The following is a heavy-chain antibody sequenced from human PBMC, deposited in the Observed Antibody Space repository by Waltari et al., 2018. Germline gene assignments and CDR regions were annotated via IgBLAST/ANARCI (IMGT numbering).Heavy chain of an antibody. CDR2: IKQDGSEK. D-gene: IGHD2-15*01. Sequence: EVQLVESGGGLVQPGGSLRLSCVASGFTFSSYWMSWVRQAPGKGLEWVANIKQDGSEKYYVDSVKGRFTISRDNAKNSLYLQMNSLRAEDTAVYYCARFGLLPVFNWFDPWGQGTLVTVSS. CDR1: GFTFSSYW. V-gene: IGHV3-7*01. CDR3: ARFGLLPVFNWFDP. J-gene: IGHJ5*02.